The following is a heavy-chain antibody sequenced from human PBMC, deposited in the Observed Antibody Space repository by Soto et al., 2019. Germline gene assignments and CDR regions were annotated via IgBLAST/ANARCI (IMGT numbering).Heavy chain of an antibody. Sequence: GGSLRLSCAASGFTFSYYYMSWIRQAPGKGLEWVSYISSSGSTIYYADSVKGRFTISRDNAKNSLYLQMNSLRAEDTAVYYCASGLGRGYSYGPPFDYWGPGTLVTVSS. CDR1: GFTFSYYY. CDR2: ISSSGSTI. V-gene: IGHV3-11*01. CDR3: ASGLGRGYSYGPPFDY. D-gene: IGHD5-18*01. J-gene: IGHJ4*02.